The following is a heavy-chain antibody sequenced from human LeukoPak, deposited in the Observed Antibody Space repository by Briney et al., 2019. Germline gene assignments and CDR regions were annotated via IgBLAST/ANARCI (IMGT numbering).Heavy chain of an antibody. CDR2: IYPGDSDT. D-gene: IGHD3-9*01. CDR3: ARSVLTGYFPFDC. J-gene: IGHJ4*02. V-gene: IGHV5-51*01. CDR1: GYSFTSYW. Sequence: GESLKISCKGSGYSFTSYWIGWVRQMPGKGLEWMGIIYPGDSDTRYGPSFQGQVTISADKSISTAYLQWSSLKASDTAMYYCARSVLTGYFPFDCWGQGSLVTVSS.